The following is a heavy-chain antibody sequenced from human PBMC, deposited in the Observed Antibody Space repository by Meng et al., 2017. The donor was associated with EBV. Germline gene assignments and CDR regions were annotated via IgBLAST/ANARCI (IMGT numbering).Heavy chain of an antibody. Sequence: QVELVESGGGVVQPWRSPRLSCAASGFTFSSYGMHWVRQAPGKGLEWVAVISYDGSNKYYADSVKGRFTISRDNSKNTLYLQMNSLRAEDTAVYYCASAEEAVAGTLDYWGQGTLVTVSS. J-gene: IGHJ4*02. D-gene: IGHD6-19*01. CDR2: ISYDGSNK. V-gene: IGHV3-30*03. CDR3: ASAEEAVAGTLDY. CDR1: GFTFSSYG.